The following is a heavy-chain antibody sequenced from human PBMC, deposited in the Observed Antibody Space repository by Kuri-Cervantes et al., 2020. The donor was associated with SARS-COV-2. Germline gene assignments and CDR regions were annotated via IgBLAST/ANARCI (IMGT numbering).Heavy chain of an antibody. CDR3: ARVNDYYFDY. Sequence: SETLSLTYTVSGGSISSYYWSWIRQPPGKGLEWIGYIYYSGSTNYNPSLKSRVTISVDTSKNQFSLKLSSVTAADTAVYYCARVNDYYFDYWGQGTLVTVSS. CDR2: IYYSGST. CDR1: GGSISSYY. V-gene: IGHV4-59*01. J-gene: IGHJ4*02. D-gene: IGHD1-1*01.